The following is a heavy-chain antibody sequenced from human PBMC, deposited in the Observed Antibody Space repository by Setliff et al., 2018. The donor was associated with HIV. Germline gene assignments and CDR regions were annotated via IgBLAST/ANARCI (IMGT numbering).Heavy chain of an antibody. J-gene: IGHJ4*02. CDR1: GFTFSTHA. CDR2: IWYDGSNK. V-gene: IGHV3-33*08. Sequence: GGSLRLSCVASGFTFSTHAMHWVRQAPGKALEWVAYIWYDGSNKYYADSVKGRFAISRDNSKNTLYLQMDSLRAEDTALYYCTSDPPASGWTLAYWGQGALVTVSS. D-gene: IGHD6-19*01. CDR3: TSDPPASGWTLAY.